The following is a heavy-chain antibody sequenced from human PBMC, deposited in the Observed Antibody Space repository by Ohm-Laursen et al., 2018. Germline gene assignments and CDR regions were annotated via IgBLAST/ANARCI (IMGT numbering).Heavy chain of an antibody. CDR3: ARDDYGGNGY. V-gene: IGHV3-21*01. CDR2: ISSLGRYI. D-gene: IGHD4-23*01. J-gene: IGHJ4*02. CDR1: GFTISSYS. Sequence: SLRLSCAASGFTISSYSMNWVRQAPGKGLEWASSISSLGRYIYYADSVKGRSTISRDTVKNVLYLQMNSLRAEDTAVYYCARDDYGGNGYWGQGTLVTVSS.